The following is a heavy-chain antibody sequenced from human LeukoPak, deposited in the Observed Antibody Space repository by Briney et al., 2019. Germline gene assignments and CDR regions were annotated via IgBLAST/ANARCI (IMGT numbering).Heavy chain of an antibody. V-gene: IGHV1-69*13. CDR1: GGSFSSYA. J-gene: IGHJ3*02. Sequence: SVKVSCKASGGSFSSYAINWVRQAPGQGLEWMGGIIPIFGKANYAQKFQDRVAITAVESMSTVYMELSSLRSEDTAVYYCAKDSRSYNGIYDPFDIWGQGTMVTVSS. CDR2: IIPIFGKA. D-gene: IGHD2-8*01. CDR3: AKDSRSYNGIYDPFDI.